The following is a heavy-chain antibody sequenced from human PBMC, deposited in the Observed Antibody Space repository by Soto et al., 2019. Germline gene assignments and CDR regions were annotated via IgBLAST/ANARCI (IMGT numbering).Heavy chain of an antibody. J-gene: IGHJ4*02. Sequence: SEALSLASPVSGDSVSTGSKYWSWSRQPPGKALEWIAYIYSSGSTNYNPSLKSRVTISRDTSKNQFSLKMTSVTAEDTAVYYCARSGGGSGWLGGQGTLVTVSS. CDR2: IYSSGST. V-gene: IGHV4-61*01. D-gene: IGHD6-19*01. CDR1: GDSVSTGSKY. CDR3: ARSGGGSGWL.